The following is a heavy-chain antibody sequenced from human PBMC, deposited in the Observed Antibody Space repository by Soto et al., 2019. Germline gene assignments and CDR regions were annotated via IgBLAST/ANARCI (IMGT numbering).Heavy chain of an antibody. V-gene: IGHV3-21*01. CDR1: GFTFSSYS. Sequence: VSLRLSCAASGFTFSSYSMNWARQAPGKGLEWVSSIGSSSSYIYYADSVKGRFTISRDNAKNSLYLQMNSLRAEDTAVYYCARERIRNWFDPWGQGTLVTVSS. J-gene: IGHJ5*02. CDR3: ARERIRNWFDP. CDR2: IGSSSSYI.